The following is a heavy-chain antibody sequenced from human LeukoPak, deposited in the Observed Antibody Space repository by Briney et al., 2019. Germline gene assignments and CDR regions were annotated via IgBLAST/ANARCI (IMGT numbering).Heavy chain of an antibody. CDR1: GGTFSSYD. D-gene: IGHD3-10*01. CDR3: ARVRSYYGSGSYFGSLYYMDV. CDR2: IIPIFGTA. V-gene: IGHV1-69*01. Sequence: SVKVSCKASGGTFSSYDISWVRQAPGQGLEWMGGIIPIFGTANYAQKFQGRVTITADESTSTACMELSSLRSEDTAVYYCARVRSYYGSGSYFGSLYYMDVWGKGTTVTVSS. J-gene: IGHJ6*03.